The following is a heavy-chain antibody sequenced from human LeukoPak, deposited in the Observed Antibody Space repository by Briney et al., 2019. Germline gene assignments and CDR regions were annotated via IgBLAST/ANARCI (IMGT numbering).Heavy chain of an antibody. CDR1: GGSISSYS. D-gene: IGHD4-23*01. CDR3: ARGRYGGSY. CDR2: IYYSGST. Sequence: PSETLSPTCTVSGGSISSYSWSWIRQPPGKGLEWIGYIYYSGSTNYNPSLKSRVTISVDTSKDQFSLKLSSVTAADTAVYYCARGRYGGSYWGQGTLVTVSS. J-gene: IGHJ4*02. V-gene: IGHV4-59*01.